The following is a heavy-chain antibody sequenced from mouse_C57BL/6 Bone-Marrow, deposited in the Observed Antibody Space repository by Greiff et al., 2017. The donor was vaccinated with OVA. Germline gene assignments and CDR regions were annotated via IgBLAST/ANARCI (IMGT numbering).Heavy chain of an antibody. CDR3: ARVGVYDAYYFDY. Sequence: ESGPGLVKPSQSLSLTCSVTGYSITSGYYWNWIRQFPGNKLEWMGYISYDGSNNYNPSLKNRISITRDTSKNQFLLKLNSVTTEDTATYYWARVGVYDAYYFDYWGQGTTLTVSS. CDR1: GYSITSGYY. J-gene: IGHJ2*01. CDR2: ISYDGSN. V-gene: IGHV3-6*01. D-gene: IGHD2-3*01.